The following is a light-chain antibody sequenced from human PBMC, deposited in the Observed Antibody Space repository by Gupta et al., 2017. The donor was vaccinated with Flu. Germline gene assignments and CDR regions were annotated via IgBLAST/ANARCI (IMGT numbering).Light chain of an antibody. J-gene: IGKJ1*01. CDR1: QSVTSNY. V-gene: IGKV3-20*01. Sequence: EIVLTQSPGTLSLSPGERATLSCRASQSVTSNYLAWFQQKPGQAPRLLIYVASSRATGIPDRFIGIGSGTHFTLTISRLEPEDFAVYYCQQYGTSPWTFGQGTKVEIK. CDR2: VAS. CDR3: QQYGTSPWT.